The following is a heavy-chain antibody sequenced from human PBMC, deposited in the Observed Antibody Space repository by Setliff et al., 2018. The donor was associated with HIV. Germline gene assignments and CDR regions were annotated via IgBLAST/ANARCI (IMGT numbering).Heavy chain of an antibody. D-gene: IGHD1-1*01. CDR2: IYTSGST. J-gene: IGHJ5*02. CDR3: ARFRVERRLSNWFDP. V-gene: IGHV4-4*07. CDR1: GGSISDYY. Sequence: ETLSLTCTVSGGSISDYYWSWIRQPAGKGLEWIGHIYTSGSTNYNPSLKSRVTISVDTSKNQFSLKLSSVTAADTAVYYCARFRVERRLSNWFDPWGQGTLVTVSS.